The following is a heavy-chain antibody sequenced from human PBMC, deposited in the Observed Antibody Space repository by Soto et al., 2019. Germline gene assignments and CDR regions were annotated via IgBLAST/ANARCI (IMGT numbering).Heavy chain of an antibody. Sequence: GESLKISCKGSGYSFTSYWISWVRQMPGKGLEWMGRIDPSDSYTNYSPSFQGHVTISADKSISTAYLQWSSLKASDTAMYYCARHYSSSSPSDYWGQGTLVTVSS. J-gene: IGHJ4*01. V-gene: IGHV5-10-1*01. CDR2: IDPSDSYT. CDR3: ARHYSSSSPSDY. CDR1: GYSFTSYW. D-gene: IGHD6-6*01.